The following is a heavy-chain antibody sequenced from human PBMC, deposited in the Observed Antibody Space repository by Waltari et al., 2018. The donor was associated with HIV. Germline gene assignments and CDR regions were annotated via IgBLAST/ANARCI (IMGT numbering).Heavy chain of an antibody. CDR3: VRDVEWFQS. V-gene: IGHV4-39*07. J-gene: IGHJ5*01. CDR2: IYYSGRA. D-gene: IGHD2-15*01. CDR1: GGFIRSSSYY. Sequence: QLQLQESGPRLVKTSETLSLTCQGSGGFIRSSSYYWGWIRQPPGKGLEWIANIYYSGRAYYSPSLKRRVTISVDTSKNQFSLKLSAVTVADTAVHYCVRDVEWFQSWGQGTLVIVSS.